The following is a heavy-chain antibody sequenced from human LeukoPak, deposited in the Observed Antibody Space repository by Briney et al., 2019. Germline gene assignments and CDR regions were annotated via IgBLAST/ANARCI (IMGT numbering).Heavy chain of an antibody. D-gene: IGHD3-22*01. CDR3: ARVERYYYDSSGSPAHYYYYGMDV. CDR2: IYYSGST. J-gene: IGHJ6*02. CDR1: GGSISSSSYY. Sequence: SETLSLACTVSGGSISSSSYYWSWIRQPPGKGLEWIGYIYYSGSTNYNPSLKSRVTISVDTSKNQFSLKLSSVTAADTAVYYCARVERYYYDSSGSPAHYYYYGMDVWGQGTTVTVSS. V-gene: IGHV4-61*05.